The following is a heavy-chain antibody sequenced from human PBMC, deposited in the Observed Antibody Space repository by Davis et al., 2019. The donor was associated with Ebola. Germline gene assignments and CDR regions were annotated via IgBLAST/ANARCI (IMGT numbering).Heavy chain of an antibody. Sequence: GESLKIPCAASGFTFSSYWMHWVRQAPGKGLVWVSRINSDGSSTSYADSVKGRFTISRDNAKNTLYLQMNSLRAEDTAVYYCARGLLGCSGGSCYGLLFDYWGQGTLVTVSS. J-gene: IGHJ4*02. CDR3: ARGLLGCSGGSCYGLLFDY. V-gene: IGHV3-74*01. D-gene: IGHD2-15*01. CDR1: GFTFSSYW. CDR2: INSDGSST.